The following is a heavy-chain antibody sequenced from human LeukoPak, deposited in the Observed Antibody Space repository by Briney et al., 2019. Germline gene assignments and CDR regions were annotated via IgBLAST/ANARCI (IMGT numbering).Heavy chain of an antibody. CDR1: GFTFSSYS. D-gene: IGHD1-26*01. CDR2: ISSNGGNT. V-gene: IGHV3-64*01. J-gene: IGHJ4*02. Sequence: GGSLRLSCAASGFTFSSYSMHWVRQAPGKGLEYVSAISSNGGNTYYANSVKGRFIISRDNSKNTLYLQMASLRGEDTAVYYCAGAPREGFSGSYHDYWGQGTLVTVSS. CDR3: AGAPREGFSGSYHDY.